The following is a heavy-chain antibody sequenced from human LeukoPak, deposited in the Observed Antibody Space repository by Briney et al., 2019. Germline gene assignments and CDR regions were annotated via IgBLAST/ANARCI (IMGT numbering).Heavy chain of an antibody. CDR2: TYYRSKWYN. J-gene: IGHJ6*02. Sequence: SQTLSLTFAISGDRISSNSAAWNWIRQSPSRGLERLGRTYYRSKWYNDYAGSVKSRIIINADTSKNQFSLQLKSVTPEDTAVYYCAREEVVVPATHYYGMGVWGQGTTVTVSS. V-gene: IGHV6-1*01. D-gene: IGHD2-15*01. CDR1: GDRISSNSAA. CDR3: AREEVVVPATHYYGMGV.